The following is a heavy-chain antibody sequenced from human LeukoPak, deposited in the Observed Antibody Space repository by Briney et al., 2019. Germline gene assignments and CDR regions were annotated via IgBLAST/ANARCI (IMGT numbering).Heavy chain of an antibody. Sequence: GSLRLSCAASGFTFSNAWMSWVRQPPGKGLEWIGSIYYSGSTYYSPSLKSRVTISVDTSKNQFSLKLSSVTAADTAVYYCATDFLSAGSEYYYYYMDVWGKGTTVTISS. CDR1: GFTFSNAW. D-gene: IGHD2/OR15-2a*01. CDR2: IYYSGST. CDR3: ATDFLSAGSEYYYYYMDV. V-gene: IGHV4-4*02. J-gene: IGHJ6*03.